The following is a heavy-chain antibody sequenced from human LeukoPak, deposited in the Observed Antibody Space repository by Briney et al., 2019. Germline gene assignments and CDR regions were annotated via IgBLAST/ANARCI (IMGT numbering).Heavy chain of an antibody. V-gene: IGHV3-20*04. CDR2: INWSGGST. CDR3: AKDHGRQQLVQNFDY. Sequence: PGGSLRLSCAASGFTFDDYGMSWVRQAPGKGLEWVSGINWSGGSTGYADSVKGRFTISRDNAKNSLYLQMNSLRAEDTAVYYCAKDHGRQQLVQNFDYWGQGTLVTVSS. D-gene: IGHD6-13*01. J-gene: IGHJ4*02. CDR1: GFTFDDYG.